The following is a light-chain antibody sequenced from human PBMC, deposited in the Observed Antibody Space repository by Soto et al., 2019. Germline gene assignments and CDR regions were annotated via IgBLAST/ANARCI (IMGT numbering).Light chain of an antibody. CDR2: RAS. J-gene: IGKJ1*01. V-gene: IGKV3-15*01. Sequence: IVMTQSPATLSVSPGERATLSCRASQNIYNNVAWYQHRPGQAPRLLIYRASTRATGVPARFSGSGFGTEYTLTISSLQSEDFAVYYCHQYNFWPTFGQGTKVDIK. CDR1: QNIYNN. CDR3: HQYNFWPT.